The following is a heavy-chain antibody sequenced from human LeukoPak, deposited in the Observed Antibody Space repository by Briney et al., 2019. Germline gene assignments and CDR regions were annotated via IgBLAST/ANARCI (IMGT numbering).Heavy chain of an antibody. CDR1: GGSISSSSYY. CDR2: IYYSGTA. Sequence: SETLSLTCTVSGGSISSSSYYWGWIRQPPGKGLEWIGSIYYSGTAYYNPSLKSRVTISVDTSKNQFSLKLTSVTDTDTAVYYCARGYCSGGSCDSSLGLIDYWGQGTLVTVSS. D-gene: IGHD2-15*01. V-gene: IGHV4-39*01. CDR3: ARGYCSGGSCDSSLGLIDY. J-gene: IGHJ4*02.